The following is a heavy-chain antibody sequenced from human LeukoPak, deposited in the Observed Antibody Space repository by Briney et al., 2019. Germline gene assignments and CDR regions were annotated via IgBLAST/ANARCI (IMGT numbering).Heavy chain of an antibody. Sequence: PGGSLRLSCAASGFTFSNHGMNWVRQAPGKGLEWVSVIYSGGSTYYADSVKGRFTISRDNSKNTLYLQMNSLRAEDTAVYYCARVAVAGTYYYYYMDVWGKGTTVTISS. CDR1: GFTFSNHG. CDR3: ARVAVAGTYYYYYMDV. CDR2: IYSGGST. D-gene: IGHD6-19*01. V-gene: IGHV3-53*01. J-gene: IGHJ6*03.